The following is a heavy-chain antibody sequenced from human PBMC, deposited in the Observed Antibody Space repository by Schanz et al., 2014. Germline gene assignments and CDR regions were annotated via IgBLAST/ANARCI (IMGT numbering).Heavy chain of an antibody. V-gene: IGHV3-11*01. D-gene: IGHD4-4*01. J-gene: IGHJ4*02. CDR3: ARRPQLQCFDY. Sequence: QVQLVESGGDLVKPGGSLRLSCAASGFPFSEYFMSWIRQAPGKGLECIAHIRTSGTTTYYADSVKGRFTISRDNSNNSLYLQMNSLRVEDTAVYYCARRPQLQCFDYWGQGTLVTVSS. CDR2: IRTSGTTT. CDR1: GFPFSEYF.